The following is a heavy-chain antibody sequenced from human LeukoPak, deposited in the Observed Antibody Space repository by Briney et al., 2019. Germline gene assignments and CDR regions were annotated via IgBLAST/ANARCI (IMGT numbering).Heavy chain of an antibody. CDR3: ARLILWFGKLFLDMAPLDAFDI. J-gene: IGHJ3*02. CDR1: GFTFSSYT. Sequence: GGSLRLSCAASGFTFSSYTMHWVRQAPGKGLEWVAVISYDGSNKYYADSVKGRFTISRDNSKNTLYLQMNSLRAEDTAVYYCARLILWFGKLFLDMAPLDAFDIWGQGTMVTVSS. V-gene: IGHV3-30-3*01. D-gene: IGHD3-10*01. CDR2: ISYDGSNK.